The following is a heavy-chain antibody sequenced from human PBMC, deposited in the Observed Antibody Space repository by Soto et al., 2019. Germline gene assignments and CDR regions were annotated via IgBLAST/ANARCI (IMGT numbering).Heavy chain of an antibody. Sequence: QVRLEESGPGLVKPSETLSLICSVSGGSVNNANYFWNWIRHHPENGLEWIGYIYYSGSTRYNPSFKTRATLARDTSKNQVSLRLNSVTGADTAGYFCARDADYGGSRGGMDVWGRGTTVTVSS. J-gene: IGHJ6*02. CDR3: ARDADYGGSRGGMDV. CDR1: GGSVNNANYF. D-gene: IGHD4-17*01. V-gene: IGHV4-31*03. CDR2: IYYSGST.